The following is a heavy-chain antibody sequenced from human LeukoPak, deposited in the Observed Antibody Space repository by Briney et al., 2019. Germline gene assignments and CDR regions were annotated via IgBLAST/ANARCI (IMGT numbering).Heavy chain of an antibody. Sequence: SQTLSLTCAVSGGSISSGGYSWSWIRQPPGKGLEWIGYIYHSGSTYYNPSLKSRVTILVDRSKNQFSLRLSSVTAADTAVYYCARIPHYYDSSGYWYAFDIWGQGTMVTVSS. CDR1: GGSISSGGYS. D-gene: IGHD3-22*01. J-gene: IGHJ3*02. CDR2: IYHSGST. V-gene: IGHV4-30-2*01. CDR3: ARIPHYYDSSGYWYAFDI.